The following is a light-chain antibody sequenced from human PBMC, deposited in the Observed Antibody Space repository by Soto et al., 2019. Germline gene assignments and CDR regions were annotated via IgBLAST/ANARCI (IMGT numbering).Light chain of an antibody. V-gene: IGKV1-27*01. CDR1: RGISNY. J-gene: IGKJ2*01. Sequence: DMQMTQSPSSLSASVGDRVTITCRASRGISNYLAWYQQKPGKVPKLLIYAASTLQSGVPSRFSGSGSGTDFTLTISSLQPEDVATYYCQKYNSAPHTFGQGTKLEIK. CDR2: AAS. CDR3: QKYNSAPHT.